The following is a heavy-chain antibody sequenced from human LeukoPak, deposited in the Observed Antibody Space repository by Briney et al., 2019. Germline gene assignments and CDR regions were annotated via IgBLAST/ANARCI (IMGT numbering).Heavy chain of an antibody. CDR1: GGTFSSYA. Sequence: GASVKVSCKASGGTFSSYAISWVRQAPGQGLEWMGWINPNSGGTNYAQKFQGRVTMTRDTSISTAYMELSRLRSDDTAVYYCARDGYYDILTGYFSLDGPDYWGQGTLVTVSS. V-gene: IGHV1-2*02. CDR2: INPNSGGT. CDR3: ARDGYYDILTGYFSLDGPDY. D-gene: IGHD3-9*01. J-gene: IGHJ4*02.